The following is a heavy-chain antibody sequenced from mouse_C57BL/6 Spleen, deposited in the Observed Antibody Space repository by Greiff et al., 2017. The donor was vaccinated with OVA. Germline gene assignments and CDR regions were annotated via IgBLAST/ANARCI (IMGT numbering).Heavy chain of an antibody. CDR2: ISYDGSN. CDR1: GYSITSGYY. D-gene: IGHD4-1*01. CDR3: ARDRWGTYAMDY. Sequence: EVKLQESGPGLVKPSQFLSLTCSVTGYSITSGYYWNWIRQFPGNKLEWMGYISYDGSNNYNPSLKNRISITRDTSKNQFFLKLNSVTTEDTATYYCARDRWGTYAMDYWGQGTSVTVSS. V-gene: IGHV3-6*01. J-gene: IGHJ4*01.